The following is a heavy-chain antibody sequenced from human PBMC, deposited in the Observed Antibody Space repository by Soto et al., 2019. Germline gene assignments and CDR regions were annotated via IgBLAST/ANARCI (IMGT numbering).Heavy chain of an antibody. J-gene: IGHJ4*02. Sequence: QVQLQESGPGLVKPSGTLSLTCAVSSGSISSSNWWSWVRQPPGKGLEWIGEIYHSGSTNYNPSLKSRVTISVDKSKNQFSLKLSSVTAADTAVYYCASVPRYCSSTSCYSPNWGQGTLVTVSS. CDR2: IYHSGST. CDR3: ASVPRYCSSTSCYSPN. V-gene: IGHV4-4*02. D-gene: IGHD2-2*01. CDR1: SGSISSSNW.